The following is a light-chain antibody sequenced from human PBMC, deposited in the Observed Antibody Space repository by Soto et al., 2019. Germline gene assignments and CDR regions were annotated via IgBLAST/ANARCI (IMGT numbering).Light chain of an antibody. CDR1: QSISNW. Sequence: DIQMTQSPSTLSASVGDRVTITCRASQSISNWLAWYQQKPGKAPNLLIQGACSLESGVPSSVSGSVSGTEFTLVISSLQPDDFATYYCQQYGSYSHTFGQDTKVEIK. J-gene: IGKJ1*01. CDR2: GAC. V-gene: IGKV1-5*01. CDR3: QQYGSYSHT.